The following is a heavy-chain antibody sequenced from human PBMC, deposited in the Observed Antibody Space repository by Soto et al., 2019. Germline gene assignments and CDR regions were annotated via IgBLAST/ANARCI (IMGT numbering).Heavy chain of an antibody. D-gene: IGHD3-9*01. Sequence: ASVKVSCKASGYTFTGYYMHWVRQAPGQGLEWMGWINPNSGGTNYAQKFQGRVTMTRDTSISTAYMELSRLRSDDTAVYYCARVPSPNYDILTGYYHDAFDIWGQGTMVT. CDR3: ARVPSPNYDILTGYYHDAFDI. CDR2: INPNSGGT. V-gene: IGHV1-2*02. CDR1: GYTFTGYY. J-gene: IGHJ3*02.